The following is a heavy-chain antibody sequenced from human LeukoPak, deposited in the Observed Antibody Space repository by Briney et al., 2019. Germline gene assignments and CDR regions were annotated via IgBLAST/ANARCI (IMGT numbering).Heavy chain of an antibody. CDR1: GFTFSSYG. D-gene: IGHD6-19*01. Sequence: GGSLRLSCAASGFTFSSYGMHWVRQAPGKGLEWVAVISYDGSNEYHADSVKGRFTISRDNSKNTLYLQMNSLRAEDTAVYYCARLDDSSGWYHIDYWGQGTLVTVSS. CDR2: ISYDGSNE. CDR3: ARLDDSSGWYHIDY. J-gene: IGHJ4*02. V-gene: IGHV3-30*03.